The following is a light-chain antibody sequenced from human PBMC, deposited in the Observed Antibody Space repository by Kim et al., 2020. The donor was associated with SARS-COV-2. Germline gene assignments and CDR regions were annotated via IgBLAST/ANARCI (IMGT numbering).Light chain of an antibody. V-gene: IGKV3-20*01. CDR2: GPS. J-gene: IGKJ1*01. CDR3: QQSGSSPPT. CDR1: QSVSSSY. Sequence: EIVLTQSPGTLSLSPGERATLSCRASQSVSSSYLAWYQQQPGQAPRLLIYGPSSRATGIPDRFSGSGSGTDFTLTISRLEPEDVAMYYCQQSGSSPPTFGQGTKVDIK.